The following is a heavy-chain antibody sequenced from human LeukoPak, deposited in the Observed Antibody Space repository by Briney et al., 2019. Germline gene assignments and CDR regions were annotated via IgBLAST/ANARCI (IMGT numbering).Heavy chain of an antibody. CDR1: GFSFSGHW. J-gene: IGHJ4*02. CDR3: ARGPSSNWSGLDF. V-gene: IGHV3-74*01. CDR2: ISPTGSTT. D-gene: IGHD6-13*01. Sequence: GGSLRLSWAASGFSFSGHWMHWARQLPGKGLVWVSRISPTGSTTSYADSVKGRFTLSRDNAKNTLYLQVNNLRAEDTAVYYCARGPSSNWSGLDFWGQGTLLTVSS.